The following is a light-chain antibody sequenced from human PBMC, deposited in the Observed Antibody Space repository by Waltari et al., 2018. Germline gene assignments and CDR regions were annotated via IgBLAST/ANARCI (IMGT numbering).Light chain of an antibody. V-gene: IGKV4-1*01. J-gene: IGKJ1*01. CDR2: WAS. Sequence: DIVMTQSPDSLAVSLGERATINCKSSQSVLYSVNNKNYLDWYQQQPGQPPKLLIYWASARESGVPNRFSGSGSGTEFTLTITSLQAEDVAVYYCHQYSTTPWTFGQGTKVEI. CDR3: HQYSTTPWT. CDR1: QSVLYSVNNKNY.